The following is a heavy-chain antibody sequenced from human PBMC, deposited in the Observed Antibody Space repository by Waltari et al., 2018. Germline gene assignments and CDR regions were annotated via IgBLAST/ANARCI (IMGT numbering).Heavy chain of an antibody. V-gene: IGHV4-34*01. CDR3: ATTRNYDVLTGLHYYYGMDV. Sequence: QVQLQQWGAGLLKPSETLSLTCAVSGGSFSGYYWSWIRQPPGKGLEWIGQINHRGSAKHNPALKSRFTMSLDTSKTQFSLNLRSLTAADTAVYYCATTRNYDVLTGLHYYYGMDVWGPGTTVTVSS. J-gene: IGHJ6*02. CDR1: GGSFSGYY. CDR2: INHRGSA. D-gene: IGHD3-9*01.